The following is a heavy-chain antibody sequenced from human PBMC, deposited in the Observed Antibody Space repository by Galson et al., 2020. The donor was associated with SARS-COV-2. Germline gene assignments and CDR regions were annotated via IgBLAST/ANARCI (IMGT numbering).Heavy chain of an antibody. CDR3: AGFRFDFRHYYGLDV. V-gene: IGHV4-59*01. CDR2: IYYSWST. J-gene: IGHJ6*02. CDR1: GGSISSYY. Sequence: ETSETLSLTCTVSGGSISSYYWSWIRQPPGKGLEWIGYIYYSWSTTYNSPLKSRVTISIDTSKNQFSLRLSSVTAADTAVYYCAGFRFDFRHYYGLDVWGQGTTVTVSS. D-gene: IGHD3-10*01.